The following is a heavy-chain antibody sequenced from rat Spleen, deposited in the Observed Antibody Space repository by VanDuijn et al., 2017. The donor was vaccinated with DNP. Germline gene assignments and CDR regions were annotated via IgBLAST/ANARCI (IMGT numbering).Heavy chain of an antibody. Sequence: EVHLVESGGGSVQPGRSLKLSCAASGFTFSDYYMAWVRQAPTKGLEWVAYTNYDGGSTYNGDSVKGRFTISRDNAKSTLYLQMNSLRSEDMATYYCARHVLPLRVWDYWGQGVMVTVSS. D-gene: IGHD1-4*01. V-gene: IGHV5-22*01. CDR1: GFTFSDYY. CDR2: TNYDGGST. J-gene: IGHJ2*01. CDR3: ARHVLPLRVWDY.